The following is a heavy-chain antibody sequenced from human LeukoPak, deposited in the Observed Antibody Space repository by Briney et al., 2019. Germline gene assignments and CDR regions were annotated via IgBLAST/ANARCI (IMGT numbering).Heavy chain of an antibody. Sequence: GGSLRLSCAASGFTFGSYGMHWVRQAPGKGLEWVAVIWYDGSNKYYADSVKGRFTISRDNSKNTLYLQMNSLRAEDTAVYYCARSRQMTTVDYWGQGTLVTVSS. CDR1: GFTFGSYG. CDR2: IWYDGSNK. D-gene: IGHD4-11*01. J-gene: IGHJ4*02. V-gene: IGHV3-33*01. CDR3: ARSRQMTTVDY.